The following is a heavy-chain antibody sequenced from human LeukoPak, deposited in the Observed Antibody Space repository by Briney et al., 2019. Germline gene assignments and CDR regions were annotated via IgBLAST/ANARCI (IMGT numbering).Heavy chain of an antibody. D-gene: IGHD3-10*01. CDR1: GFTFSSYS. CDR3: SKDSSSGSSYYFHGMEV. V-gene: IGHV3-21*01. CDR2: ISSSSSYI. J-gene: IGHJ6*02. Sequence: GGSLRLSCAASGFTFSSYSMNWVRQAPGKGLEWVSSISSSSSYIYYADSVKGRFTISRDNSKNTLYLQMNSLTSEDTAVYYCSKDSSSGSSYYFHGMEVWGQGTTVTVSS.